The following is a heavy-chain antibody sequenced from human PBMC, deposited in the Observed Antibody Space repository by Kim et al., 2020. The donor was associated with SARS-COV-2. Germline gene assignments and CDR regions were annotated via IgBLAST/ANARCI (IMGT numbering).Heavy chain of an antibody. CDR2: IDPSDSYT. CDR3: ARQPLMYSSSTVGGMDV. Sequence: GESLKISCKGSGYSFTSYWISWVRQMPGKGLEWMGRIDPSDSYTNYSPSFQGHVTISADKSISTAYLQWSSLKASDTAMYYCARQPLMYSSSTVGGMDVWGQGTTVTVSS. V-gene: IGHV5-10-1*01. D-gene: IGHD6-13*01. J-gene: IGHJ6*02. CDR1: GYSFTSYW.